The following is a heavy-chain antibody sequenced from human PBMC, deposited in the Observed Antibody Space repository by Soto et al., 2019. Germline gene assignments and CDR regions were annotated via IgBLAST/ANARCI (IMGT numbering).Heavy chain of an antibody. CDR3: AREGARIAEAAYRNFDL. J-gene: IGHJ2*01. Sequence: PGGSLRLSCAASGFTFSDYYMSWIRQAPGKGLEWVSYISSSSSYTNYADSVKGRFTISRDNAKNSLYLQMNSLRAEDTAVYYCAREGARIAEAAYRNFDLWGRGTLVTVSS. CDR1: GFTFSDYY. CDR2: ISSSSSYT. V-gene: IGHV3-11*06. D-gene: IGHD6-13*01.